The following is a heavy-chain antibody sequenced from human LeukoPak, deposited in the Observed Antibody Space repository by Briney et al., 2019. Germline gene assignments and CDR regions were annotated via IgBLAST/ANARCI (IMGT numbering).Heavy chain of an antibody. J-gene: IGHJ4*02. D-gene: IGHD1-26*01. CDR1: GYTFTGYY. V-gene: IGHV1-2*02. CDR2: INPNSGGT. CDR3: ARDSGGQLGYYHYFDY. Sequence: ASVKVSCKASGYTFTGYYMHWVRQAPGQGLEWMGWINPNSGGTNYAQKFQGRVTMTRDTSISTAYMELSSLRSDDTAVYHCARDSGGQLGYYHYFDYWGQGTLVTVSS.